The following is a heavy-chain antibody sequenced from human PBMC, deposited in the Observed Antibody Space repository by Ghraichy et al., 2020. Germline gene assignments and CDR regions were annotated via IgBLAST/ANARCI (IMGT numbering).Heavy chain of an antibody. Sequence: SQTLSLTCAVFGDTISNKGAAWNWIRQSPSRGLKWLGRTYYRSTWCDDYAVSMSGRATISPDTSKNQFSLHLQSVTPEDTALYFCARDWLWGFEYWGQGILVTVSS. CDR2: TYYRSTWCD. CDR1: GDTISNKGAA. CDR3: ARDWLWGFEY. J-gene: IGHJ4*02. V-gene: IGHV6-1*01. D-gene: IGHD7-27*01.